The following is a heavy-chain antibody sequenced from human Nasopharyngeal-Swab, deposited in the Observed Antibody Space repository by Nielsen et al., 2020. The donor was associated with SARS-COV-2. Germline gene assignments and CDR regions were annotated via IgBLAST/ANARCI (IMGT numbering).Heavy chain of an antibody. CDR1: GGSFNGYY. D-gene: IGHD6-13*01. CDR3: ARIAGTFAFVDY. CDR2: INHSGRS. V-gene: IGHV4-34*01. J-gene: IGHJ4*02. Sequence: TPELTLSVYGGSFNGYYWSWSRQPPRKGLEWIGEINHSGRSNYNPSLKSRVTTSVDTSKNQFSLKLSSVTAADTAVYYCARIAGTFAFVDYWGQGTLVTVSS.